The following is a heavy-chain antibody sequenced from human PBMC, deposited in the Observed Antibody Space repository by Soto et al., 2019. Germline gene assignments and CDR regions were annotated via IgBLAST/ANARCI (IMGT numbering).Heavy chain of an antibody. CDR2: VSHDGRNT. CDR1: GFTFSDYA. D-gene: IGHD6-19*01. V-gene: IGHV3-30*18. CDR3: AKGGRQWLVTSDFNY. Sequence: VQLVESGGGVVQPGRSLRLSCAASGFTFSDYAMHWVRQAPGKGLEWVAVVSHDGRNTHYADSVKGRFTISRDSSRNTVALEMTSLRAEDTAVYSCAKGGRQWLVTSDFNYWGQGALVTVSS. J-gene: IGHJ4*02.